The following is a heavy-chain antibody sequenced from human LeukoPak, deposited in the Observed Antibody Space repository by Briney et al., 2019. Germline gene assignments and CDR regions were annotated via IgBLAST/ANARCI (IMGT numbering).Heavy chain of an antibody. CDR2: IHYSGST. D-gene: IGHD3-10*01. CDR3: AKSNGYGLVDM. V-gene: IGHV4-59*07. Sequence: SDTLALTCTVSVRSISSYYWSWIRQPPGKGLEWIGDIHYSGSTNYNPSLKSRVTISLDTARNQFSLNLNSVTAADTAVYYRAKSNGYGLVDMWGRGTRVTVSS. J-gene: IGHJ3*01. CDR1: VRSISSYY.